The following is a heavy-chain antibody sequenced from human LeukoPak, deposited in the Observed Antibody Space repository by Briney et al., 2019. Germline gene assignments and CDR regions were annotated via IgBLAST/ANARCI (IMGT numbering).Heavy chain of an antibody. CDR1: GFTFSNYS. CDR2: ISSSSSYI. J-gene: IGHJ4*02. V-gene: IGHV3-21*01. Sequence: PGGSLRLSCAASGFTFSNYSINWVRQAPGKGLEWVSSISSSSSYIYYADSVKGRFTISRDNAKNSLYLQMISLRAEDTAVYYCARTYYDILTGYNPYFDYWGQGTLVTVSS. CDR3: ARTYYDILTGYNPYFDY. D-gene: IGHD3-9*01.